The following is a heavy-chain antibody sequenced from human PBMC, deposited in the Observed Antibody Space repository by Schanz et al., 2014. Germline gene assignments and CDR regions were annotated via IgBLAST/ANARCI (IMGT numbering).Heavy chain of an antibody. D-gene: IGHD3-22*01. CDR1: GFTFENFP. CDR3: TRGLGTMIVAVFDH. J-gene: IGHJ4*02. V-gene: IGHV3-49*02. Sequence: DVQLVESGGGLVEPWQSLRLSCTVSGFTFENFPMSWFRQAPGKGLERVGLIRSKTYGGTTEYAASVIGRFTISRDDSRGIAYLQMDSLKTEDTAKYFCTRGLGTMIVAVFDHWAQGTQVIVSS. CDR2: IRSKTYGGTT.